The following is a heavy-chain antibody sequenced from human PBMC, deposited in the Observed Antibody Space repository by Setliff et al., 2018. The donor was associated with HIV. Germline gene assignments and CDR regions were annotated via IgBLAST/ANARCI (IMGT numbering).Heavy chain of an antibody. J-gene: IGHJ4*02. D-gene: IGHD4-17*01. CDR1: DSGTYY. CDR3: ARAAAGNTGPFDL. V-gene: IGHV4-4*07. CDR2: VSSRGDT. Sequence: PETLSLTCTVSDSGTYYWSWIRQPAGKGLEWIGRVSSRGDTNYNPSLKSRVTMSVDTSKNQFSLKLTSVTASDTAVYYCARAAAGNTGPFDLWGQGSQVTVSS.